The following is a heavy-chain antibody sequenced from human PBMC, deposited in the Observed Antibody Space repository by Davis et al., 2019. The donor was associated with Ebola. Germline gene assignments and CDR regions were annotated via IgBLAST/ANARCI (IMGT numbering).Heavy chain of an antibody. D-gene: IGHD3-22*01. CDR3: ARQVTYYYDSSGYYLSYYFDY. J-gene: IGHJ4*02. CDR2: INHSGST. V-gene: IGHV4-34*01. CDR1: GGSFSGYY. Sequence: GSLRLSCAVYGGSFSGYYWSWIRQPPGKGLEWIGEINHSGSTNYNPSLKSRVTISVDTSKNQFSLKLSSVTAADTAVYYCARQVTYYYDSSGYYLSYYFDYWGQGTLVTVSS.